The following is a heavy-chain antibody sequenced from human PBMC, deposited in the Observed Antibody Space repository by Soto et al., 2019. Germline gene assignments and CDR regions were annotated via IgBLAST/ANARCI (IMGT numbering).Heavy chain of an antibody. Sequence: QVQLVQSGAEVKKPGASVKVSCKASGYTFTSYDINWVRQATGQGLEWMGWMNPNSGNTGYAQKFQGRVTMTRNTSISTAYMELSRLRSEDTAVYYCARASVWFGEDYYMDVWGKGTTVTVSS. D-gene: IGHD3-10*01. V-gene: IGHV1-8*01. CDR2: MNPNSGNT. CDR1: GYTFTSYD. CDR3: ARASVWFGEDYYMDV. J-gene: IGHJ6*03.